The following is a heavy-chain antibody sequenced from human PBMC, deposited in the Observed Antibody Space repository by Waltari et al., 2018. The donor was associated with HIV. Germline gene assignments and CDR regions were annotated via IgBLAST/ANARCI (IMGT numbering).Heavy chain of an antibody. CDR3: ASHPVPFCGNRRCYGGF. D-gene: IGHD2-21*01. CDR1: GFTFGSSA. V-gene: IGHV3-23*01. CDR2: ISATGATT. Sequence: EVQLLESGGALVQPGGSLRLSCAGSGFTFGSSAMSWARQAPGKGLEWVSSISATGATTYYSDSVKGRFTISRDNSKNTLYVQMNSLVVEDTAIYYCASHPVPFCGNRRCYGGFWGQGTLVAVSS. J-gene: IGHJ4*02.